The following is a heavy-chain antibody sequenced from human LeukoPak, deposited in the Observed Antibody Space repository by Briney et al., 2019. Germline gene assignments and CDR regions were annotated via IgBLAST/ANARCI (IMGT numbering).Heavy chain of an antibody. CDR3: ARVDGYYDSSGYYYFLDY. D-gene: IGHD3-22*01. J-gene: IGHJ4*02. V-gene: IGHV1-2*02. CDR1: GYTFTGYY. CDR2: INRNSGGT. Sequence: GASVKVSCKASGYTFTGYYMHWVRQAPGQGLEWMGWINRNSGGTNYAQKFQGRVTMTRDTSISTAYMELSRLRSDDTAVYYCARVDGYYDSSGYYYFLDYWGQGTLVTVSS.